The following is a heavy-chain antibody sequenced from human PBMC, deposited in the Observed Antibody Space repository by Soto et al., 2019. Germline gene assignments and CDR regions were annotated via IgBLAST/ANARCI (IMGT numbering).Heavy chain of an antibody. Sequence: GGSLRLSCAASGFTFSSYSMNWVRQAPGKGLEWVSYISSSSSTIYYADFVKGRFTISRDNAKNSLYLQMNSLRGEDTAVYYCARTGSITMIVVVRTPYGMDVWGQGTTVTVSS. J-gene: IGHJ6*02. CDR1: GFTFSSYS. CDR2: ISSSSSTI. CDR3: ARTGSITMIVVVRTPYGMDV. D-gene: IGHD3-22*01. V-gene: IGHV3-48*01.